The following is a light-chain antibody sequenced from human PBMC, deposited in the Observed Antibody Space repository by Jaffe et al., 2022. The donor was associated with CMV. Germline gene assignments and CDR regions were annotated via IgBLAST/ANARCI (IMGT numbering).Light chain of an antibody. J-gene: IGKJ5*01. CDR1: QSVSSSY. CDR3: QQYGSLPIT. CDR2: GAS. V-gene: IGKV3-20*01. Sequence: EIVLTQSPGTLSLSPGERATLSCRASQSVSSSYLAWYQQQLGQAPRLLIYGASRRATAIPDRFSGSGFGTDFTLTISRLEPEDFAVYYCQQYGSLPITFGQGTRLEIK.